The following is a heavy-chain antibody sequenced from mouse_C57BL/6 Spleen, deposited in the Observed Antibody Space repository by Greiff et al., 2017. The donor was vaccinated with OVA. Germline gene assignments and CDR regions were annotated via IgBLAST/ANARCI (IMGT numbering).Heavy chain of an antibody. Sequence: VQLQQSGPELVKPGASVKIPCKASGYTFTDYNMDWVKQSHGKSLEWIGDINPINGGTIYNQKFKGKATLTVDKSSSTAYMELRSLTSEDTAVYYCARGPSRAYWGQGTLVTVSA. J-gene: IGHJ3*01. CDR1: GYTFTDYN. V-gene: IGHV1-18*01. CDR2: INPINGGT. D-gene: IGHD3-3*01. CDR3: ARGPSRAY.